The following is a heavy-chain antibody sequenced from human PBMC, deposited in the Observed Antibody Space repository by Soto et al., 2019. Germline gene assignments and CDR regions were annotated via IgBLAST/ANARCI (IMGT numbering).Heavy chain of an antibody. CDR2: IYTGGGA. D-gene: IGHD5-12*01. J-gene: IGHJ6*02. CDR3: ARGPPSGGIVATIVGAPYGMDV. Sequence: TGGSLRLSCAASGFTVSSKYMVWVRQAPGKGLEWVSVIYTGGGAYYADSVKGRFTISRDNSKNTLYLQMNSLGAEDTAVYYCARGPPSGGIVATIVGAPYGMDVWGQGTTVTVSS. CDR1: GFTVSSKY. V-gene: IGHV3-53*01.